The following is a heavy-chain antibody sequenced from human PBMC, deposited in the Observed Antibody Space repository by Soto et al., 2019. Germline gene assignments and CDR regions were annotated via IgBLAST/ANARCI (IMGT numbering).Heavy chain of an antibody. J-gene: IGHJ6*04. CDR2: IKNKANSYTT. CDR1: GFTFSDHY. D-gene: IGHD2-21*01. Sequence: EVQLVESGGGLVQPGGSLRLSCAASGFTFSDHYMDWVRQATGEGLEWVGRIKNKANSYTTEYAASVEDRFTISRDYSRTSLFLQMNGLKTEDTAVYYCTRVKLCGSAVCHRVLDVWGKGTTVTVSS. CDR3: TRVKLCGSAVCHRVLDV. V-gene: IGHV3-72*01.